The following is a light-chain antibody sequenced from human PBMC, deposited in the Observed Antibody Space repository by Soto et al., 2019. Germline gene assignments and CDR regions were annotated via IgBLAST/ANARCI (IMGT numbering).Light chain of an antibody. V-gene: IGKV3-15*01. J-gene: IGKJ1*01. CDR1: QGVSRK. CDR2: AAS. Sequence: RASQGVSRKLAWYQQKPGQAPRRLIYAASTGASGVPARFSGSGSGTEFTLTISSLQPEDCATYYCQQYNTCPLTFGQGTKVDIK. CDR3: QQYNTCPLT.